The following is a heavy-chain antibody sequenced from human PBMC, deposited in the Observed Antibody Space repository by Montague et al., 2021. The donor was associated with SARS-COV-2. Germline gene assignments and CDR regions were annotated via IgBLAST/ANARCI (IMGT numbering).Heavy chain of an antibody. D-gene: IGHD6-13*01. V-gene: IGHV4-39*07. Sequence: SETLSLTCTVSGGSISSSSYNWGWIRQPPGKGLEWIGSIYYSGSTCYNPSLQSRVTISADTTQNQFSLKLSSVTAADTAGYYCASVVRQQVVRLSGMDVWGQGTTVTVSS. J-gene: IGHJ6*02. CDR1: GGSISSSSYN. CDR2: IYYSGST. CDR3: ASVVRQQVVRLSGMDV.